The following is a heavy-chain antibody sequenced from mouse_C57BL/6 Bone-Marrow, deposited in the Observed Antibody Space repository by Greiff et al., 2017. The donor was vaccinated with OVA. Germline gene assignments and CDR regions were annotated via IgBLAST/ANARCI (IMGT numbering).Heavy chain of an antibody. CDR3: ARGLRDWFAY. V-gene: IGHV1-82*01. J-gene: IGHJ3*01. CDR1: GYAFSSSW. D-gene: IGHD3-2*02. Sequence: QVQLQQSGPELVKPGASVKISCKASGYAFSSSWMNWVKQRPGKGLEWIGRIYPGDGDTNYNGKFKGKATLTADKSSSTAYMQLSSLTSADSAVYFCARGLRDWFAYWGQGTLVTVSA. CDR2: IYPGDGDT.